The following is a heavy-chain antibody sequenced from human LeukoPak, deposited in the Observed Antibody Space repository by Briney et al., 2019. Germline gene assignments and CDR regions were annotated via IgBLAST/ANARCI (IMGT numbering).Heavy chain of an antibody. Sequence: GGSLRLSCAASGFIISNYAMNWVRQAPGQGLEWVSVISGRDSGTYYADSMKGRFTISRDNSKNTLYLQMNSLRAEDTAVYYCAKEPTYYYDSRSYQPYYFDFWGQGTLVTVSS. CDR2: ISGRDSGT. D-gene: IGHD3-22*01. CDR3: AKEPTYYYDSRSYQPYYFDF. V-gene: IGHV3-23*01. J-gene: IGHJ4*02. CDR1: GFIISNYA.